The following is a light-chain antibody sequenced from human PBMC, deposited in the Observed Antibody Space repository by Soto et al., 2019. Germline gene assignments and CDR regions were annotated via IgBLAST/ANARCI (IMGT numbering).Light chain of an antibody. J-gene: IGKJ4*01. CDR2: KAS. V-gene: IGKV1-5*03. CDR3: QQYNNYPLT. CDR1: QSISTW. Sequence: DIQMTQSPSTLSASVGDRVTITCRASQSISTWLAWYQQKPGKAPKLLIYKASSLEGGVPSRFSGSGSGTEFNITSSSLQPDDFATYYCQQYNNYPLTFGGGTTVDIK.